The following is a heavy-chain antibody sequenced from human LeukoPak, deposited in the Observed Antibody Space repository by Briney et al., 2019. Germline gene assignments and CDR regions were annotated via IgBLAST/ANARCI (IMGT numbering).Heavy chain of an antibody. J-gene: IGHJ4*02. CDR1: GFSFDDYA. V-gene: IGHV3-9*03. CDR2: ISWNSGST. D-gene: IGHD5-18*01. CDR3: AKAPRGYSYGFGY. Sequence: GGSLRLSCAASGFSFDDYAMHWVRQAPGKGLEWVSGISWNSGSTGYADSVKGRFTISRDNAKNSLYLQMNSLRAEDMALYYCAKAPRGYSYGFGYWGQGTLVTVSS.